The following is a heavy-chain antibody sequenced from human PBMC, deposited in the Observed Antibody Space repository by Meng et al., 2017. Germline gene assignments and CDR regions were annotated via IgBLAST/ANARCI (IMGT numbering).Heavy chain of an antibody. CDR1: GYTFTSYG. J-gene: IGHJ4*02. D-gene: IGHD5-24*01. CDR3: ARGPMRAGRWLQPNGECDY. CDR2: ISAYNGNT. Sequence: ASVKVSCKASGYTFTSYGISWVRQAPGQGLEWMGWISAYNGNTNYAQKLQGRVTMTTDTSTSTAYMELRSLRSDDTAVYYGARGPMRAGRWLQPNGECDYWGQGTLVTVSS. V-gene: IGHV1-18*01.